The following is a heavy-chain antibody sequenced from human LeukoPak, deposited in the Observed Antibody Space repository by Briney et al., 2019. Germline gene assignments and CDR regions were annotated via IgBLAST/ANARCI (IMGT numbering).Heavy chain of an antibody. D-gene: IGHD2-15*01. CDR2: IYYSGSN. Sequence: SETLSLTCTVSGGSFSTYYWSWIRQPPGKGLEWIGYIYYSGSNNYNPSLKSRVTISVDTSKNQFSLKLSSVTAADTAVYYCARDEGDGSYFDNWGQGTLVTVSS. V-gene: IGHV4-59*01. J-gene: IGHJ4*02. CDR1: GGSFSTYY. CDR3: ARDEGDGSYFDN.